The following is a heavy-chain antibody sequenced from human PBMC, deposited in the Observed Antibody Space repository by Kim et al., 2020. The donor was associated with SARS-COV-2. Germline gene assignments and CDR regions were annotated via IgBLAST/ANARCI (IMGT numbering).Heavy chain of an antibody. CDR3: AKFGSGVWAVDY. CDR1: GFTFSSYA. Sequence: GGSLRLSCAASGFTFSSYALSWVRQAPGKGLEWVSAISGSGGSTYYADSVKGRFTISRDNSKNTLYLQMNSLRAEDTAVYYCAKFGSGVWAVDYWGQGTLVTVSS. V-gene: IGHV3-23*01. CDR2: ISGSGGST. J-gene: IGHJ4*02. D-gene: IGHD3-10*01.